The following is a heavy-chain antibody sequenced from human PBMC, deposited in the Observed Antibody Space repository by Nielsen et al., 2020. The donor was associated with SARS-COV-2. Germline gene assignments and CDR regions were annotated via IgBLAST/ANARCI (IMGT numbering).Heavy chain of an antibody. CDR3: AREASGYDHYKYGMDV. J-gene: IGHJ6*02. D-gene: IGHD5-12*01. Sequence: SETLSLTCTFSGASISSGGYFWSWIRQHPGKGLEWIGYIYFTGRTSYNPSLKSRVAMSVDTSKNQFSLDLKSVTAADTAVYYCAREASGYDHYKYGMDVWGLGATVTVSS. CDR1: GASISSGGYF. V-gene: IGHV4-31*03. CDR2: IYFTGRT.